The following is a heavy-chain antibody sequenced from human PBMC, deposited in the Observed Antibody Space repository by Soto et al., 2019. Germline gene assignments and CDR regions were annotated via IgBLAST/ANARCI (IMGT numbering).Heavy chain of an antibody. J-gene: IGHJ4*02. CDR1: GYTFTSYA. CDR3: ASAGYCSGGSCSHAIDY. D-gene: IGHD2-15*01. CDR2: INPGNGNT. Sequence: ASVQVSCKASGYTFTSYALHWVLPAPGQRLEWMGWINPGNGNTRYSQKFQGRVTITRDTSASTAYMELSSLRSEDTAVYYCASAGYCSGGSCSHAIDYWGQGTLVTVSS. V-gene: IGHV1-3*01.